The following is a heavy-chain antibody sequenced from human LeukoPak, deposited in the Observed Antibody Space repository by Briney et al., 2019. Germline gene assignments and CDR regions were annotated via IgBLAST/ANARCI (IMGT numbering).Heavy chain of an antibody. CDR3: ATGPGGQWLVLGEGYFDY. Sequence: VASVKVSCKVSGYTLTELSMHWVRQAPGKGLEWMGGFDPEDGETIYAQKFQGRVTMTEDTSTDTAYMELSSLRSDDTAVYYCATGPGGQWLVLGEGYFDYWGQGTLVTVSS. V-gene: IGHV1-24*01. D-gene: IGHD6-19*01. CDR1: GYTLTELS. CDR2: FDPEDGET. J-gene: IGHJ4*02.